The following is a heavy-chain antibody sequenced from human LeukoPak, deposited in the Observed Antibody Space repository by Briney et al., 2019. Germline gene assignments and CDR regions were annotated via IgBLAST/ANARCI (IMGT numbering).Heavy chain of an antibody. CDR1: GFTFSSYW. D-gene: IGHD2-21*02. Sequence: GGSLRLSCAASGFTFSSYWMSWVRQAPGKGLEWVANIKQDGSEKYYVDSVKGRFTISRDNAKNSLYLQMNSLRAEDTAVYYCAKDLNIVVVTATSCFDYWGQGTLVTVSS. V-gene: IGHV3-7*03. J-gene: IGHJ4*02. CDR2: IKQDGSEK. CDR3: AKDLNIVVVTATSCFDY.